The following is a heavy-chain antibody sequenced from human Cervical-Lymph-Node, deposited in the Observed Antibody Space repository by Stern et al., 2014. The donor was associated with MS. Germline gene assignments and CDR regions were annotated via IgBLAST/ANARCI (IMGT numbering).Heavy chain of an antibody. CDR3: ANAAALSCRSPTCYKAFEY. D-gene: IGHD2-2*01. Sequence: QLVQSGGGVVQPGRSLRLSCAAAGFPFSTSGMHWVRQAPGKGLEWVAVISYDGGNKYYGDSVKGRFTISRDNSKNAVYLQMNSLRAEDTAVYYCANAAALSCRSPTCYKAFEYWGQGILVTVSS. V-gene: IGHV3-30*18. CDR2: ISYDGGNK. J-gene: IGHJ4*02. CDR1: GFPFSTSG.